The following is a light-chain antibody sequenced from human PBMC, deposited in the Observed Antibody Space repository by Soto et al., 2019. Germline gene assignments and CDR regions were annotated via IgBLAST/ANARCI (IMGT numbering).Light chain of an antibody. CDR3: SSYTSSNTFDI. V-gene: IGLV2-14*01. Sequence: QSVLTQPASVSGPPGQSITISCTGTSSDVGGYYYVSWYQHHPGKAPKHMIYQVSNRPSGVSNRFSGSKSGNTASLTISGLQAEYEADYYCSSYTSSNTFDIFGTGTKVTVL. CDR1: SSDVGGYYY. J-gene: IGLJ1*01. CDR2: QVS.